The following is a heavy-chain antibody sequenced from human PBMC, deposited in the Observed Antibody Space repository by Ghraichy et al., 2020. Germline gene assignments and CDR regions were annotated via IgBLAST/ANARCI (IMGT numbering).Heavy chain of an antibody. CDR1: GFTFSSYW. Sequence: GGSLRLSCAASGFTFSSYWMSWVRQAPGKRLEWVANIKQDGSEKYYVDSVKGRFTISRDNAKNSLYLQMNSLRAEDTAVYYCARDQFSSSWTYYYYYYMDVWGKGTTVTVSS. CDR3: ARDQFSSSWTYYYYYYMDV. V-gene: IGHV3-7*01. D-gene: IGHD6-13*01. CDR2: IKQDGSEK. J-gene: IGHJ6*03.